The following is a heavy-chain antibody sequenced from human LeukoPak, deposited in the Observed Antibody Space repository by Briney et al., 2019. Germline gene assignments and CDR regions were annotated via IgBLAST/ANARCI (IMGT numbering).Heavy chain of an antibody. V-gene: IGHV1-2*02. CDR1: GYTFTVNY. Sequence: ASVRVSSTASGYTFTVNYMHWVRQAPGQGLEWMGWINPNSGGTHYAQKFQGRVTMTRDTSISTAYMELSRLRSDDTAVYYCARGSLRLFEWPLSPEAFDIWGEGTMVTVSS. CDR3: ARGSLRLFEWPLSPEAFDI. J-gene: IGHJ3*02. CDR2: INPNSGGT. D-gene: IGHD3-3*01.